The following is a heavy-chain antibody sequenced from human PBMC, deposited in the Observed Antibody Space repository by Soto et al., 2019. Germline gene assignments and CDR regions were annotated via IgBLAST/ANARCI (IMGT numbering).Heavy chain of an antibody. CDR3: ARGGDTARVSRGNWFDP. V-gene: IGHV4-31*03. CDR2: IYNSGTT. J-gene: IGHJ5*02. Sequence: SETLSLTCTVSGGSITRGGYYWSWIRQHPGKGLEWIGYIYNSGTTYYNPSLKSRVTISVDTSKNQFSLKLTSVTAADPAVYYCARGGDTARVSRGNWFDPWGQGPPVTSPQ. D-gene: IGHD5-18*01. CDR1: GGSITRGGYY.